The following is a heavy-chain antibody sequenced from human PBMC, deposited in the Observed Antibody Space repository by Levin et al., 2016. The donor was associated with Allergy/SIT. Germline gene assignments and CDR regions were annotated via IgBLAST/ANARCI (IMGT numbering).Heavy chain of an antibody. J-gene: IGHJ2*01. D-gene: IGHD3-10*01. Sequence: SETLSLTCAVYGGSFSGYYWSWIRQPPGKGLEWIGYIYYSGSTNYNPSLKSRVTISVDTSKNQFSLKLSSVTAADTAVYYCARGRGVPYWYFDLWGRGTLVTVSS. CDR1: GGSFSGYY. CDR3: ARGRGVPYWYFDL. V-gene: IGHV4-59*01. CDR2: IYYSGST.